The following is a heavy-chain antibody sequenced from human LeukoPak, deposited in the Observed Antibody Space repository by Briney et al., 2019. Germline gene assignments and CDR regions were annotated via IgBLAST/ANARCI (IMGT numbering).Heavy chain of an antibody. CDR1: GFTFSHFA. V-gene: IGHV3-30*18. CDR2: ISYDGSNK. Sequence: PGGSLRLSCAASGFTFSHFAMHWVRQAPGKGLEWVAVISYDGSNKYYADSVKGRFTISRDNSKNTLYLQMNSLRAEDTAVYYCAKAESGWETDGFDIWGQGTMVTVSS. D-gene: IGHD6-19*01. CDR3: AKAESGWETDGFDI. J-gene: IGHJ3*02.